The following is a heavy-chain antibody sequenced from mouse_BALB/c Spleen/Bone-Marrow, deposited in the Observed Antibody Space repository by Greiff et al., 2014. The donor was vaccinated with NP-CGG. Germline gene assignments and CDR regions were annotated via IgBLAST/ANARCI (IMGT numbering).Heavy chain of an antibody. Sequence: QVQLQQSGAELVRPGASVKLSCKASGYSFTSYWMNWVKQRPGQGLEWIGMIHPSDSETRLNQKFKDKAKLTVDKSSSTAYMQLSSPTSEDSAVYYCAREREITTVVAGDWYFDVWGAGTTVTVSS. D-gene: IGHD1-1*01. CDR1: GYSFTSYW. V-gene: IGHV1-61*01. CDR2: IHPSDSET. CDR3: AREREITTVVAGDWYFDV. J-gene: IGHJ1*01.